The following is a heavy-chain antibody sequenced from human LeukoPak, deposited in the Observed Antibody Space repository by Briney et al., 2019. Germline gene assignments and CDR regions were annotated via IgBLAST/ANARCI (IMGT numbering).Heavy chain of an antibody. D-gene: IGHD6-13*01. CDR3: ARALTSSWSNLFDP. V-gene: IGHV4-59*01. J-gene: IGHJ5*02. CDR2: IYYSGST. CDR1: GGSISSYY. Sequence: SETLSLTCTVSGGSISSYYWSWIRQPPGKGLEWIGYIYYSGSTNYNPSLKSRVTISVDTSNNQFSLKLSSVTAADTAVYYCARALTSSWSNLFDPWGQGTLVTVSS.